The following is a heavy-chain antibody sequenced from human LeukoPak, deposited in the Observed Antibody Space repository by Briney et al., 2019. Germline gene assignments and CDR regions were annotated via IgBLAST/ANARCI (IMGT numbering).Heavy chain of an antibody. CDR3: AKNPRLEGWIYFDS. CDR1: GVTFSSYS. V-gene: IGHV3-23*01. Sequence: GGSLRLSCAASGVTFSSYSMSWVRQAPGKGLEWVSRISGSGGRIDYADSVKGRFTISRDNSKNTLSLQMNSLTAEDTAVYYCAKNPRLEGWIYFDSWGQGILVTVSS. D-gene: IGHD1-1*01. CDR2: ISGSGGRI. J-gene: IGHJ4*02.